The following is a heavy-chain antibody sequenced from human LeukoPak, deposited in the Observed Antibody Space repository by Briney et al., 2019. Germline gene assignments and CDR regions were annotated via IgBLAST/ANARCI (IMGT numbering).Heavy chain of an antibody. J-gene: IGHJ6*02. CDR1: GGSITSGDYY. V-gene: IGHV4-31*03. CDR2: IYYSGST. CDR3: ARAGNGGDYNYGMDV. D-gene: IGHD2-8*01. Sequence: PSETLSLTCTVSGGSITSGDYYWSWIRQHPGKGLEWIGYIYYSGSTYYNPSLKSRVTISVDTSKNQFSLKLSSVTAADTAVYYCARAGNGGDYNYGMDVWGQGTTVTVS.